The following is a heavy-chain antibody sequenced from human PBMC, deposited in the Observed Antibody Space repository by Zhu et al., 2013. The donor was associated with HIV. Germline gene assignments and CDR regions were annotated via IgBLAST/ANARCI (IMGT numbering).Heavy chain of an antibody. CDR2: ISGYNGDA. Sequence: QVQLVQSGAEVKSPGASVKVSCKASGYTFNNFGISWVRQAPGQGLEWMGWISGYNGDANYAQNFQGRVTMTRDISSSTAYMELRSLKSDDTAVYYCARATYDFWSSHGMDVWGQGTMVTVSS. CDR3: ARATYDFWSSHGMDV. CDR1: GYTFNNFG. V-gene: IGHV1-18*01. D-gene: IGHD3-3*01. J-gene: IGHJ6*02.